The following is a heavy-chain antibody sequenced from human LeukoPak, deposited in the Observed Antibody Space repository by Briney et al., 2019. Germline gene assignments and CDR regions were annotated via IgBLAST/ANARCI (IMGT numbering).Heavy chain of an antibody. CDR3: ARTRYYYNSRIYGAPYYFDS. D-gene: IGHD3-10*01. J-gene: IGHJ4*02. Sequence: SETLSLTCAVYGGSFSGYYWSWIRQPPGKGLEWIGEINHSGSTYYNPSLKSRVTISVDTSKNQFSLKLSSVTAADTAVYHCARTRYYYNSRIYGAPYYFDSWGQGTLVTVSS. CDR2: INHSGST. V-gene: IGHV4-34*01. CDR1: GGSFSGYY.